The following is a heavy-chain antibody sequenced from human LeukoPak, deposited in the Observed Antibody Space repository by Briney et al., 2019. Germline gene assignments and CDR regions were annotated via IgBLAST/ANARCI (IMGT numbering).Heavy chain of an antibody. D-gene: IGHD6-19*01. CDR3: AREIRYSSLD. J-gene: IGHJ4*02. Sequence: PSETLSLTCTVSGGSVSSYYWSWIRQPAGKGLEWIGRIYTGGSTYYNPSLKSRVTMSVDTSKNQFSLKLSSVTAADTAVYYCAREIRYSSLDWGQGTLVTVSS. CDR1: GGSVSSYY. CDR2: IYTGGST. V-gene: IGHV4-4*07.